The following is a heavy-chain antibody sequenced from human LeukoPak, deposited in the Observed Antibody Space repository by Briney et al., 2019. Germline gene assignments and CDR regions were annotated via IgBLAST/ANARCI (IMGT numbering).Heavy chain of an antibody. D-gene: IGHD3-10*01. V-gene: IGHV3-23*01. J-gene: IGHJ3*02. CDR1: GFTFSSYA. CDR3: ARVLRGAFDI. CDR2: ISGSGGST. Sequence: GGSLRLSCAASGFTFSSYAMSWVRQAPGKGLEWVSAISGSGGSTYYADSVKGRFTISRDNSKNTLYLQMNSLRDEDTAVYYCARVLRGAFDIWGQGTMVTVSS.